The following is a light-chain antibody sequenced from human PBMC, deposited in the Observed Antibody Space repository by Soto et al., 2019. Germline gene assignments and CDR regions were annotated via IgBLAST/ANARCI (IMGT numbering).Light chain of an antibody. J-gene: IGKJ1*01. Sequence: DIQMTQSPSTLSASVGDRVTITCRASQSMGSWLAWYQQRPGKAPKLLMYDVSTLKGGVPSRFSGSGSGTVFTLTIHNLQPEDFATYYCQQYNSHSWTFGQGSRVEIK. CDR1: QSMGSW. V-gene: IGKV1-5*01. CDR3: QQYNSHSWT. CDR2: DVS.